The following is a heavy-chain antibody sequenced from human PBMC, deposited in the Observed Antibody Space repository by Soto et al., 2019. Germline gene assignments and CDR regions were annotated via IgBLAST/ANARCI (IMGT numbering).Heavy chain of an antibody. CDR1: GLTFNNYA. J-gene: IGHJ4*02. CDR3: AKDSAYYNSRGFDY. V-gene: IGHV3-23*01. Sequence: EVQLLESGGALVQPGGSLRLSCAASGLTFNNYAMSWVRQAPGKGLEWVSAIIGSGGSTYYVDSVKGRFTISRDNSKNTLYLQMDSLRAEDTAVYYCAKDSAYYNSRGFDYWGQGTLVTVSS. CDR2: IIGSGGST. D-gene: IGHD3-22*01.